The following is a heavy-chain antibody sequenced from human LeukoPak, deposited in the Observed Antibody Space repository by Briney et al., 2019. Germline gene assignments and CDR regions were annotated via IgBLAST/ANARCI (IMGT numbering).Heavy chain of an antibody. CDR3: ASRFRSGYFYGMDV. J-gene: IGHJ6*02. CDR2: IWYDGSNK. V-gene: IGHV3-33*08. Sequence: GGSLRLSCAASGFSFSNYWMSWVRQAPGKGLEWVAVIWYDGSNKYYADSVKGRFTISRDNSKNTLYLQLNSLRAADTAVYYCASRFRSGYFYGMDVWGQGTTVTVSS. D-gene: IGHD6-19*01. CDR1: GFSFSNYW.